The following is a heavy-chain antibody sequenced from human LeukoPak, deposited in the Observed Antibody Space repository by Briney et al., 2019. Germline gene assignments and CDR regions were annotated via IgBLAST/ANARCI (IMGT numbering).Heavy chain of an antibody. V-gene: IGHV4-59*10. CDR1: GGSFSGYY. J-gene: IGHJ4*02. CDR3: ARGGYSSSWYDLWPFDY. CDR2: IYTSGST. Sequence: SETLSLTCAVYGGSFSGYYWSWIRQPAGKGLEWIGRIYTSGSTNYNPSLKSRVTMSVDTSKNQFSLKLSSVTAADTAVYYCARGGYSSSWYDLWPFDYWGQGTLVTVSS. D-gene: IGHD6-13*01.